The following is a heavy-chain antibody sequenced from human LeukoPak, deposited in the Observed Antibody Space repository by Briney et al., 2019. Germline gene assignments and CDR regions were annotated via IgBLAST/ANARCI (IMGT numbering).Heavy chain of an antibody. CDR3: ARTPDYVMDV. CDR2: IYYSGST. J-gene: IGHJ6*04. Sequence: SETLSLTRTVSGGSISSYYWSWIRQPPGKGLEWIGYIYYSGSTNYNPSLKSRVTISVDTSKNQFSLKLSSVTAADTAVYYCARTPDYVMDVWGKGTTVTVSS. CDR1: GGSISSYY. D-gene: IGHD2-15*01. V-gene: IGHV4-59*01.